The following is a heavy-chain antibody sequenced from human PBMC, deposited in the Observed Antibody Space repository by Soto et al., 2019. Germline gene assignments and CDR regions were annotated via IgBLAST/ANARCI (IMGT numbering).Heavy chain of an antibody. V-gene: IGHV4-59*01. CDR3: ARSHRLSKNWFDP. Sequence: QVQLQESGPGLVKPSETLSLTCTVSGGSISSYYWSWIRQPPGKGLEWIGYIYYSGSTNYNPSLKSRVTISVDTSKNQCSLKLSSVTAADTAVYYCARSHRLSKNWFDPWGQGTLVTVSS. CDR1: GGSISSYY. J-gene: IGHJ5*02. CDR2: IYYSGST.